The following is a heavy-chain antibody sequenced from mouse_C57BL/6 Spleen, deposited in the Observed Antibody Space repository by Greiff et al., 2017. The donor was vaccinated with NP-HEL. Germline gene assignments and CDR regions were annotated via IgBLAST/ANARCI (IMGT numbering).Heavy chain of an antibody. J-gene: IGHJ2*01. D-gene: IGHD2-12*01. CDR2: INPNNGGT. Sequence: EVQLQQSGPELVKPGASVKMSCKASGYTFTDYNMHWVKQSHGKSLEWIGYINPNNGGTSYNQKFKGKATLTVNKSSSTAYMELRSLTSEDTAVDYCARERLSNDGYFGYWGQGTTLTVS. CDR3: ARERLSNDGYFGY. CDR1: GYTFTDYN. V-gene: IGHV1-22*01.